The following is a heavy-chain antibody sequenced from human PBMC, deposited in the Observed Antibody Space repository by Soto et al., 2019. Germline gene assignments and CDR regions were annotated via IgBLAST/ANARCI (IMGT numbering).Heavy chain of an antibody. CDR1: GFTFSSYS. D-gene: IGHD3-9*01. CDR3: ARDKDWAFDY. V-gene: IGHV3-48*03. Sequence: PGGSLRLSCVASGFTFSSYSMVWVRQAPGKGLEWVSYIFTTGTTIYYADSVKGRFTVSRDNAKNSVFLLLNSLRAEDTAVYYCARDKDWAFDYWGQGT. CDR2: IFTTGTTI. J-gene: IGHJ4*02.